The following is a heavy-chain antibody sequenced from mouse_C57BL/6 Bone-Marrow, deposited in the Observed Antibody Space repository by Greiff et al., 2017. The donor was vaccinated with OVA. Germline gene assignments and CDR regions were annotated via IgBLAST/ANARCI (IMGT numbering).Heavy chain of an antibody. J-gene: IGHJ2*01. CDR1: GYAFSSYW. V-gene: IGHV1-80*01. CDR2: IYPGDGDT. CDR3: ARYDSSGYGY. Sequence: VGRQGAGAELVKPGASVKISCKASGYAFSSYWMNWVKQRPGKGLEWIGQIYPGDGDTNYNGKFKGKATLTADKSSSTAYMQLSSLTSEDSAVYFCARYDSSGYGYWGQGTTLTVSS. D-gene: IGHD3-2*02.